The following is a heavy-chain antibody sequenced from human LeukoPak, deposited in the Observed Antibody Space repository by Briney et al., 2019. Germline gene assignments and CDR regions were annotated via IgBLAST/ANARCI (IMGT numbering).Heavy chain of an antibody. CDR1: GGSISSGGYS. V-gene: IGHV4-30-2*01. J-gene: IGHJ4*02. CDR3: ARGLLPSNFDY. CDR2: IYHSGST. Sequence: PSETLSLTCAVSGGSISSGGYSWSWIRQPPGKGLEWIGYIYHSGSTYYNPSLKSRVTISVDRSKNQFSPKLSSVTAADTAVYYCARGLLPSNFDYWGQGTLVTVSS. D-gene: IGHD3-22*01.